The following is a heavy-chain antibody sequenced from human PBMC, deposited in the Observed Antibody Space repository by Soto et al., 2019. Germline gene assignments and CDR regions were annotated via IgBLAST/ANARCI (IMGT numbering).Heavy chain of an antibody. Sequence: EVELVESGGGLVQPGGSLRLSCAATGFMFSSYWMTWVRQAPGKGLEWVANINQNGSERYYVDSVEGRFTISRDNAKNSAFLQMENLRVEDTAMYYCATDILDFWGRGTLVTVSS. CDR1: GFMFSSYW. CDR3: ATDILDF. D-gene: IGHD3-9*01. J-gene: IGHJ4*02. CDR2: INQNGSER. V-gene: IGHV3-7*05.